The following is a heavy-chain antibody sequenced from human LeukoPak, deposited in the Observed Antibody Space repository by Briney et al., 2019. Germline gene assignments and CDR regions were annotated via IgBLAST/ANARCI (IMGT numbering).Heavy chain of an antibody. Sequence: GGSLRLSCAASGFTFSSYGMHWVRQAPGKGLVWVAVISYDGSNKYYADSVKGRFTISRGNSKNTLYLQMNSLRAEDTAVYYCAKVAYSSGWYGSFDIWGQGTMVTVSS. D-gene: IGHD6-19*01. J-gene: IGHJ3*02. V-gene: IGHV3-30*18. CDR3: AKVAYSSGWYGSFDI. CDR2: ISYDGSNK. CDR1: GFTFSSYG.